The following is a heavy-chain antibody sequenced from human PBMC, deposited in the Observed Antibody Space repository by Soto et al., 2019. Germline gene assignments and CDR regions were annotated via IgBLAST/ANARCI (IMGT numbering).Heavy chain of an antibody. D-gene: IGHD3-22*01. V-gene: IGHV1-8*01. Sequence: QVQLVQSGAEVKKPGASVKVSCKASGYTFTSYDVNWVRQATGQGLEWMGWMNPNSGNTGYAQKFRGRVTMTRNTSISTAYMELSSLRSEDTAVYYCARGGSYYYDSGGYPTLDAFDIWGQGTLVTVSS. CDR2: MNPNSGNT. J-gene: IGHJ3*02. CDR3: ARGGSYYYDSGGYPTLDAFDI. CDR1: GYTFTSYD.